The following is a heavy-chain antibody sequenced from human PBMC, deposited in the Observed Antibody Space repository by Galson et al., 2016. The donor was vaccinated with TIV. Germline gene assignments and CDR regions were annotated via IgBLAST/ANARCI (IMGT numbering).Heavy chain of an antibody. CDR1: EFTFSSYA. D-gene: IGHD2-15*01. J-gene: IGHJ4*02. V-gene: IGHV3-23*01. Sequence: SLRLSYAASEFTFSSYAMSWVRQAPGKGLEWVSSISSFGGSAYYAHSVKGRFTISRDNSQLFLQMNSLRAEDTAVYYCARDRFGAHEAGGSLFDYWGQGTLVTVSS. CDR2: ISSFGGSA. CDR3: ARDRFGAHEAGGSLFDY.